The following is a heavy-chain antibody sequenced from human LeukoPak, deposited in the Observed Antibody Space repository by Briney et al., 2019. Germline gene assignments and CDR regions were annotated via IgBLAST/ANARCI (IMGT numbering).Heavy chain of an antibody. CDR3: ARVDGREVVAMGVVLHAFDF. Sequence: ASVKVSCKPSGYTFTGYYIHWVRQAPGQGLEWMGRINPNSGGTNYAQMFQGRVTMTRDTSISTAFMELSRLTSDDTAVYFCARVDGREVVAMGVVLHAFDFWGQGTMVTVSS. V-gene: IGHV1-2*06. CDR1: GYTFTGYY. CDR2: INPNSGGT. J-gene: IGHJ3*01. D-gene: IGHD2-15*01.